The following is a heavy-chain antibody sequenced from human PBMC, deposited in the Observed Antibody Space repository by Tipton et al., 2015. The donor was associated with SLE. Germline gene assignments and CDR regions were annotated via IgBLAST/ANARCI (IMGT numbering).Heavy chain of an antibody. V-gene: IGHV3-23*04. CDR3: AKDLYFGGYKEGPFHY. Sequence: VQLVQSGGGLVQPGGSLRLSCAASGFTFSSYAMSWVRQAPGKGLEWVSTISGSGGSTYYADSVRGRFTISRDNSKNTLYLQMNSLRAEDTAVYYCAKDLYFGGYKEGPFHYWGQGTLVTVSS. CDR2: ISGSGGST. D-gene: IGHD5-24*01. CDR1: GFTFSSYA. J-gene: IGHJ4*02.